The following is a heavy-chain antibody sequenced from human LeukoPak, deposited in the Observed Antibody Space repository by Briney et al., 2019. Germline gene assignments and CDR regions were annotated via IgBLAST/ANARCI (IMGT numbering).Heavy chain of an antibody. D-gene: IGHD1-1*01. J-gene: IGHJ4*02. CDR3: ARGRLDNYFDY. V-gene: IGHV3-66*02. CDR1: GFAVSSYY. Sequence: GGSLRLSCAASGFAVSSYYVTWVRQAPGKGLEWVSVIYSGGNTYYADSVKGRFPISRDDSKNTVYLQMNNLRAEDTAVYYCARGRLDNYFDYWGQGTLVTVSS. CDR2: IYSGGNT.